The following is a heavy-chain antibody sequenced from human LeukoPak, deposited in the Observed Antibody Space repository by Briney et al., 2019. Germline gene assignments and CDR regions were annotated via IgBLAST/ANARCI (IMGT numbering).Heavy chain of an antibody. Sequence: ASVKVSCKASGYTFTGYYMHWVRRAPGQGLEWMGWINPNSGGTNYAQKFQGRVTMTRDTSISTAYMELSRLRSDDTAVYYCARAPYYYDSSGYYRGSTRPFFDYWGQGTLVTVSS. J-gene: IGHJ4*02. D-gene: IGHD3-22*01. CDR1: GYTFTGYY. CDR3: ARAPYYYDSSGYYRGSTRPFFDY. V-gene: IGHV1-2*02. CDR2: INPNSGGT.